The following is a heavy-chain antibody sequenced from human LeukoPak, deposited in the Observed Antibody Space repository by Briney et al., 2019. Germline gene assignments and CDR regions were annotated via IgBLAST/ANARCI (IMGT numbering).Heavy chain of an antibody. V-gene: IGHV4-59*01. CDR1: GGSISSYY. D-gene: IGHD3-10*01. CDR3: ARVRGYYYGSGSYYNNLYFDY. Sequence: PSETLSLTCTVSGGSISSYYWSWIRRPPGKGLEWIGYIYYSGSTNYNPSLKSRVTISVDTSKNQLSLKLSSVTAADTAVYYCARVRGYYYGSGSYYNNLYFDYWGQGTLVTVSS. J-gene: IGHJ4*02. CDR2: IYYSGST.